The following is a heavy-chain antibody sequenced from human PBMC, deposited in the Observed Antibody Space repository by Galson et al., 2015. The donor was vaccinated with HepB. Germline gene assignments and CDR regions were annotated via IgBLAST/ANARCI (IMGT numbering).Heavy chain of an antibody. Sequence: SLRLSCAASGFTFDDYGMSWVRQAPGKGLEWVSGINWNGGSTGYADSVKGRFTISRDNAKNSLYLQMNSLRAEDTALYYCARVDCSSTSCYFDYWGQGTLVTVSS. D-gene: IGHD2-2*01. J-gene: IGHJ4*02. CDR3: ARVDCSSTSCYFDY. CDR2: INWNGGST. V-gene: IGHV3-20*04. CDR1: GFTFDDYG.